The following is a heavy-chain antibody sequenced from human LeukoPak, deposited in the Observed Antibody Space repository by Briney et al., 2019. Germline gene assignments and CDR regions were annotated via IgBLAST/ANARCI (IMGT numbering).Heavy chain of an antibody. CDR2: IYYSGST. CDR3: AREEYYYDSSGYYFFAFDI. J-gene: IGHJ3*02. D-gene: IGHD3-22*01. CDR1: GGSISSGGYY. V-gene: IGHV4-31*03. Sequence: PSQTLSLTCTVSGGSISSGGYYWSWIRQHPGRGLEWIGYIYYSGSTYYNPSLKSRVTISVDTSKNQFSLKLSSVTAADTAVYYCAREEYYYDSSGYYFFAFDIWGQGTMVTVSS.